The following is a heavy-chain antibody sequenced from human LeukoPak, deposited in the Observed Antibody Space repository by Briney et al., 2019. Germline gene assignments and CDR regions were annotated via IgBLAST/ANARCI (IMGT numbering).Heavy chain of an antibody. D-gene: IGHD3-22*01. CDR3: ARRDDYYDSSGYVNWFDP. Sequence: ASVKVSCKASGYTFTGYYMHWVRQAPGQGLEWMGRINPNSGGTNYAQKFQGRVTMTRDTSISTAYMELSRLRSDDTAVYYCARRDDYYDSSGYVNWFDPWGQGTLVTVSS. J-gene: IGHJ5*02. V-gene: IGHV1-2*06. CDR1: GYTFTGYY. CDR2: INPNSGGT.